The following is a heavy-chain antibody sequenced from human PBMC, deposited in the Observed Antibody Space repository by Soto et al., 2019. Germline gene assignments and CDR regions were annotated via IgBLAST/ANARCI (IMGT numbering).Heavy chain of an antibody. CDR2: IIPIFGTA. D-gene: IGHD2-21*02. V-gene: IGHV1-69*01. Sequence: QVQLVQSGAEVKKPGSSVNVSCKASGGTFSSYAISWVRQAPGQGLEWMGGIIPIFGTANYAQKFQGRVTITADESTSPAYMELSSLRSEDTAVYYCASTPNCGGDCFGDYWGQGTLVTVSS. CDR1: GGTFSSYA. J-gene: IGHJ4*02. CDR3: ASTPNCGGDCFGDY.